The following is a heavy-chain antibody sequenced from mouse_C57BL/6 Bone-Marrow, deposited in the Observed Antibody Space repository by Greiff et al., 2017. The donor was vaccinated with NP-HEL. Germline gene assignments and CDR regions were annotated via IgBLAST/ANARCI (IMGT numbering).Heavy chain of an antibody. CDR3: ARENYDYDVESWFAY. Sequence: EVQLQQSGPGLVKPSQSLSLTCSVTGYSITSGYYWNWIRQFPGNKLEWMGYISYDGSNNYNPSLKNRISITRYTSKNQFFLKLNSVTTEDTATYYCARENYDYDVESWFAYWGQGTLVTVSA. D-gene: IGHD2-4*01. CDR1: GYSITSGYY. CDR2: ISYDGSN. V-gene: IGHV3-6*01. J-gene: IGHJ3*01.